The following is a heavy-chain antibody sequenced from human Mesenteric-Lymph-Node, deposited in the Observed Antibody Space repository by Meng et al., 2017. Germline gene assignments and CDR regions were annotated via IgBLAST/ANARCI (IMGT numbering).Heavy chain of an antibody. J-gene: IGHJ5*01. CDR1: GFRVSDDH. Sequence: GQLVESGGGLVKPGGSLRLSCVGSGFRVSDDHMAWIRQAPGKGLEWISYISIGGSIIYYADSVKGRFTISRDDAKNSVYLHMNSLRAEDTAVYYCARDGRHRRFDSWGQGTLVTVPS. V-gene: IGHV3-11*01. CDR3: ARDGRHRRFDS. D-gene: IGHD1-26*01. CDR2: ISIGGSII.